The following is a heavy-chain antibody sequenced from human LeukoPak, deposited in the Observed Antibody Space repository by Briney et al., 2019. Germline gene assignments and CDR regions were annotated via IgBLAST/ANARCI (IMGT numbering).Heavy chain of an antibody. CDR2: IDHGGST. CDR1: GGSISSYY. V-gene: IGHV4-59*01. CDR3: ARLKATVSIHAYFDS. D-gene: IGHD4-17*01. J-gene: IGHJ4*02. Sequence: SETLSLTCTVSGGSISSYYWTWIRQPPGKGLEWIEYIDHGGSTNYNPSLRSRVSISSDTSKIQFSLELTSVTAADTAVYYCARLKATVSIHAYFDSWGQGTLVTVSS.